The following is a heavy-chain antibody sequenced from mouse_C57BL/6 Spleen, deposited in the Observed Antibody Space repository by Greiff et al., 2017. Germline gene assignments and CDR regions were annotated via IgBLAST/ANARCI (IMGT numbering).Heavy chain of an antibody. J-gene: IGHJ3*01. V-gene: IGHV1-55*01. D-gene: IGHD2-4*01. CDR1: GYTFTSYW. Sequence: QVQLKQPGAELVKPGASVKMSCKASGYTFTSYWITWVKQRPGQGLEWIGDIYPGSGSTNYNEKFKSKATLHVDTSSSTAYMQRSSLTSEDSAVYYCARSYDYDLFAYWGQGTLVTVSA. CDR2: IYPGSGST. CDR3: ARSYDYDLFAY.